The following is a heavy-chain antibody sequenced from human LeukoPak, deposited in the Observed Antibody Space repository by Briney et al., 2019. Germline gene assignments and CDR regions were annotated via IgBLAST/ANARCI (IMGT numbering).Heavy chain of an antibody. CDR2: ISNNGGYT. J-gene: IGHJ4*02. V-gene: IGHV3-23*01. Sequence: PGGSLRLSCAASGFTFSSSAMSWVRQAPGKGLEWVSAISNNGGYTYYADSVKGRFTISRDNSKNTLFLQMNSLRAEDTAVYYCAREGSSGEHDYWGQGTLVTVSS. D-gene: IGHD3-22*01. CDR3: AREGSSGEHDY. CDR1: GFTFSSSA.